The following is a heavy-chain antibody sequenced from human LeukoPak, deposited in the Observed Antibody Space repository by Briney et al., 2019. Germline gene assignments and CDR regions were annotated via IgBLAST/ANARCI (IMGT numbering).Heavy chain of an antibody. J-gene: IGHJ4*02. V-gene: IGHV3-74*01. CDR2: INSDGSST. CDR1: GFTFSSYR. D-gene: IGHD5-12*01. CDR3: ARDGEYSGYGSVGY. Sequence: GGSLRLSCAASGFTFSSYRMHWVRQAPRKGLMWVSRINSDGSSTTYADSVKGRFTISRDNAKNTLYLQMNSLRAADTAVYYCARDGEYSGYGSVGYWGQGTLVTVSS.